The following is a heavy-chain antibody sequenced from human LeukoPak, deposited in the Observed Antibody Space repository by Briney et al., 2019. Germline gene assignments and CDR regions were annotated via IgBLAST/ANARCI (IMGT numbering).Heavy chain of an antibody. CDR3: AREVGYSSSPHYYYYYMDV. CDR2: IYTSGST. Sequence: PSETLSLTCTVSGGSISSGDYYWSWIRQPAGKGLEWIGRIYTSGSTNYNPSLKSRVTMSVDTSKNQFSLKLSSVTAADTAVYYCAREVGYSSSPHYYYYYMDVWGKGTTVTVSS. D-gene: IGHD6-13*01. J-gene: IGHJ6*03. V-gene: IGHV4-61*02. CDR1: GGSISSGDYY.